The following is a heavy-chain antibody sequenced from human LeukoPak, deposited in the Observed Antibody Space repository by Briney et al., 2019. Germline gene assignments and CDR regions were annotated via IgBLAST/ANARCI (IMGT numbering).Heavy chain of an antibody. CDR1: GYTFTSYG. V-gene: IGHV1-18*01. J-gene: IGHJ4*02. Sequence: GASVKVSCKASGYTFTSYGISWVRQAPGQGLEWMGWISAYNGNTNYAQKLQGRVTMTTDTSTSTAYMELRSLRSDDTAVYYCARHRAYCGGDCYPSKFTFDYWGQGTLVTVSS. D-gene: IGHD2-21*01. CDR2: ISAYNGNT. CDR3: ARHRAYCGGDCYPSKFTFDY.